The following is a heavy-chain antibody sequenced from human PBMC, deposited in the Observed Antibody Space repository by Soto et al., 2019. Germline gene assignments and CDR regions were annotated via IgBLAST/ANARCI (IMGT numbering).Heavy chain of an antibody. CDR3: ARVLEIAAARMWYWFDP. J-gene: IGHJ5*02. Sequence: GGSLRLSCAASGFTFDDYGMSWVRQAPGKGLEWVSGINWNGGSTGYADSVKGRFTISRDNAKNSLYLQMNSLRAEDTALYYCARVLEIAAARMWYWFDPWGQGTLVTVSS. CDR2: INWNGGST. CDR1: GFTFDDYG. D-gene: IGHD6-13*01. V-gene: IGHV3-20*04.